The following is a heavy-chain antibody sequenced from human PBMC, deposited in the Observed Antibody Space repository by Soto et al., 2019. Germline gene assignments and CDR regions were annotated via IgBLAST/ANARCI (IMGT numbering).Heavy chain of an antibody. J-gene: IGHJ5*02. CDR1: GGSISSYY. V-gene: IGHV4-59*08. CDR3: ARQLLDPVIAVAGTVWFDP. D-gene: IGHD6-19*01. CDR2: IYYSGST. Sequence: ASETLSLTCTVSGGSISSYYWSWIRQPPGKGLEWIGYIYYSGSTNYNPSLKSRVTISVDTSKSQFSLKLSSVTAADTAVYYCARQLLDPVIAVAGTVWFDPWGQGTLVTVSS.